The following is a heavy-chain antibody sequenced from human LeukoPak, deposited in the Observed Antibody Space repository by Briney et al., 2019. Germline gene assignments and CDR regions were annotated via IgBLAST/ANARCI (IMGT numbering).Heavy chain of an antibody. CDR2: IYYSGST. V-gene: IGHV4-39*01. Sequence: PSQTLSLTCTVSGGSISSSSYYWGWIRQPPGRGLEWIGSIYYSGSTYYNPSLKSRVTISVDTSKNQFSLKLSSVTAADTAVYYCARQSIAAWDYYMDVWGKGTTVTVSS. J-gene: IGHJ6*03. CDR3: ARQSIAAWDYYMDV. CDR1: GGSISSSSYY. D-gene: IGHD6-6*01.